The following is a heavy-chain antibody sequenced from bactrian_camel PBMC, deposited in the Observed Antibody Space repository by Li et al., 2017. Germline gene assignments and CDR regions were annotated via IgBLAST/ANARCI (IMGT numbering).Heavy chain of an antibody. V-gene: IGHV3S57*01. J-gene: IGHJ4*01. CDR2: FRTDGVT. Sequence: QVQLVESGGGEVQAGGSLALSCQGSDYTIRSCCMGWFRQAPGKERERVATFRTDGVTRYDDSVKGRFTISRDNSKNTLYLQMNNLKPDDTAMYNCGGDWGRSRNSKLCYDGRWSFAPRAMGHGTQVTVS. D-gene: IGHD5*01. CDR1: DYTIRSCC.